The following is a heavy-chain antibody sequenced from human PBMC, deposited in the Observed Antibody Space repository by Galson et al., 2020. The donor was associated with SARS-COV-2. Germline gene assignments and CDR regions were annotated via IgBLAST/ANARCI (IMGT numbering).Heavy chain of an antibody. J-gene: IGHJ6*01. D-gene: IGHD3-16*01. V-gene: IGHV3-30*18. CDR2: ISYDGRDK. CDR1: GFTFGGYG. Sequence: PGGSLRLSCAASGFTFGGYGIHWVRKPPGKGLEWVAVISYDGRDKFYGDPVRGRFTVSRDNSKNMLYLQMNSLRTEDTAVYYCAKPGTGGLRVSNGLAVWGQGTTVTVVS. CDR3: AKPGTGGLRVSNGLAV.